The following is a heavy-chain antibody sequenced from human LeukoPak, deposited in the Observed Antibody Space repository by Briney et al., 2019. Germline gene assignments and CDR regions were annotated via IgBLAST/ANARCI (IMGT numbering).Heavy chain of an antibody. D-gene: IGHD7-27*01. CDR1: LYAITSGYY. CDR2: MHHSGST. Sequence: SETLSLTCNVSLYAITSGYYWGWIRQSPGKGLEWIGSMHHSGSTDYNPSLRSRVTISADTSQNQFPLKLSSVTAADTAVYYCASRKLGNDYWGQGTLVTVSS. CDR3: ASRKLGNDY. V-gene: IGHV4-38-2*02. J-gene: IGHJ4*02.